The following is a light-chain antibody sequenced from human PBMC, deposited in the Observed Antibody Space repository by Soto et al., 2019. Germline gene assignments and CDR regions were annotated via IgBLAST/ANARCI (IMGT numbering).Light chain of an antibody. CDR3: ETWDSNIHV. CDR2: LEGSESY. V-gene: IGLV4-60*03. Sequence: QLVLTQSSSATACLGSSVQLTGTLSSGHISYIIAWHQQQPGKAPRYLMKLEGSESYNKRSGIPDRFSGSSSGADRYLTISNLQSEDEADYYCETWDSNIHVFGGGTKVTVL. J-gene: IGLJ3*02. CDR1: SGHISYI.